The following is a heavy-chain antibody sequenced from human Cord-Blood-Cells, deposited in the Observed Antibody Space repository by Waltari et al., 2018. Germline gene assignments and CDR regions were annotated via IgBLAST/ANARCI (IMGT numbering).Heavy chain of an antibody. CDR1: GGSFSGYY. J-gene: IGHJ6*02. CDR2: INHSGST. V-gene: IGHV4-34*01. CDR3: AREVTMVRGVLDV. D-gene: IGHD3-10*01. Sequence: QVQLQQWGAGLLKPSETLSLTCAVYGGSFSGYYWSWIRQPPGKGLEWIGEINHSGSTNYNPSLKSRVTISVDTSKNQFSLKLSSVTAADTAVYYCAREVTMVRGVLDVWGQGTTVTVSS.